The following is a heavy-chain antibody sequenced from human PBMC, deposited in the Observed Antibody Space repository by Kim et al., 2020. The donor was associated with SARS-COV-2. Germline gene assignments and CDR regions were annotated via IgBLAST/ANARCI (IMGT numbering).Heavy chain of an antibody. CDR3: MPLGWQDGWSL. CDR1: GFTFSNAW. CDR2: IKGKTGGDTT. V-gene: IGHV3-15*01. Sequence: GGSLRLSCAASGFTFSNAWMNWFRLTPGKRLEWVGRIKGKTGGDTTDYAAPVKDRFSISRDDSKNTLFLEMNSLKSEDTAIYYCMPLGWQDGWSLRAQGTLVTVSS. J-gene: IGHJ4*02. D-gene: IGHD6-19*01.